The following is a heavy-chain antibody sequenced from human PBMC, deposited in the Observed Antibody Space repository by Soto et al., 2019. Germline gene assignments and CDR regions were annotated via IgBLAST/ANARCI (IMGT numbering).Heavy chain of an antibody. D-gene: IGHD3-10*01. Sequence: SVKVSCKASAGTFSSYAISWVRQAPGQGLEWMGGIIPSLGTANYAQKFQGRVTITADESTSTAYMELSSLRSEDTAVYYCARDPTHYCGSGSHPFDPWGQGTLVTVSS. J-gene: IGHJ5*02. CDR3: ARDPTHYCGSGSHPFDP. V-gene: IGHV1-69*13. CDR1: AGTFSSYA. CDR2: IIPSLGTA.